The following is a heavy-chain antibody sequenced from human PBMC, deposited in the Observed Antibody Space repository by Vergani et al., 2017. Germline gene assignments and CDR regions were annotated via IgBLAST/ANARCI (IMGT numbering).Heavy chain of an antibody. CDR3: ARHGPIAARPRFDP. J-gene: IGHJ5*02. CDR1: GGTFSSYA. D-gene: IGHD6-6*01. CDR2: IIPILGIA. V-gene: IGHV1-69*04. Sequence: QVQLVQSGAEVKKPGSSVKVSCKASGGTFSSYAISWVRQAPGQGLEWMGRIIPILGIANYAQKFQGRVTITADKSTSTAYMELSSLRSEDTAVYYCARHGPIAARPRFDPWGQGTLVTVSS.